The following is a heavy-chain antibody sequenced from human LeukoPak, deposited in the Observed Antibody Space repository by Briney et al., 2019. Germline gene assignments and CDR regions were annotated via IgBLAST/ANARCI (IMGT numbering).Heavy chain of an antibody. CDR3: ARSGSLGTFDI. Sequence: GESLEISCKGSGYSFTDYWIGWVRQMPGKGLEWMGTIYPGDSDTRYSPSFQGQVTISADKSISTAYLQWSSLRASETAMYYCARSGSLGTFDIWGQGTLVTVSS. J-gene: IGHJ3*02. V-gene: IGHV5-51*01. D-gene: IGHD1-26*01. CDR1: GYSFTDYW. CDR2: IYPGDSDT.